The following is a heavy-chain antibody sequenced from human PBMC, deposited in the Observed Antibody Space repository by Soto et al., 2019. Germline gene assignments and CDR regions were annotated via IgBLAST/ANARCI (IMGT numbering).Heavy chain of an antibody. V-gene: IGHV1-18*01. CDR2: ISAYNGNT. Sequence: ASVKVSCKASGYTFTSYFISWVRQAPGQGLEWMGWISAYNGNTNYAQKLQGRVTMTTDTSTSTAYMELRSLRSDDTAVYYCARVAIFGVVIIGAFDIWGQGTMVTVSS. D-gene: IGHD3-3*01. CDR3: ARVAIFGVVIIGAFDI. J-gene: IGHJ3*02. CDR1: GYTFTSYF.